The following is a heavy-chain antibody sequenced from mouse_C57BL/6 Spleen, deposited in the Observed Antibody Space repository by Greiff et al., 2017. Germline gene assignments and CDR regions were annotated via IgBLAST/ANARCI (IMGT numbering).Heavy chain of an antibody. CDR1: GYTFTSYW. CDR2: IDPSDSYT. CDR3: ARGVYYGSSYWAMDY. J-gene: IGHJ4*01. D-gene: IGHD1-1*01. Sequence: QVQLKQPGAELVRPGTSVKLSCKASGYTFTSYWMHWVKQRPGQGLEWIGVIDPSDSYTNYNQKFKGKATLTVDTSSSTAYMQLSSLTSEDSAVYYCARGVYYGSSYWAMDYWGQGTSVTVSS. V-gene: IGHV1-59*01.